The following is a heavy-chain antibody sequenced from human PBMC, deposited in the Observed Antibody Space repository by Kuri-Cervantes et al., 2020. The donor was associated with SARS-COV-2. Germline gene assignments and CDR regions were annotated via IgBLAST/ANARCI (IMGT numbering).Heavy chain of an antibody. D-gene: IGHD3-22*01. CDR1: GGSISSRSYY. J-gene: IGHJ6*02. CDR3: ARQGGYYGMDV. V-gene: IGHV4-39*01. CDR2: IYYSGST. Sequence: SETLSLTCSVSGGSISSRSYYWGWIRQPPGKGLVWIGSIYYSGSTNYNPTLKSRVTISVDTSTNQFFPNLTSVTAADTAVYYCARQGGYYGMDVWGQGTTVTVSS.